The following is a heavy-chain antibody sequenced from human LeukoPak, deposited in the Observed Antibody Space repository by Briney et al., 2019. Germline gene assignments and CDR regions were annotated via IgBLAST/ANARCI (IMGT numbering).Heavy chain of an antibody. CDR2: INPNNGGT. CDR1: GYTFTVYY. J-gene: IGHJ5*02. V-gene: IGHV1-2*02. Sequence: ASVKVSSKASGYTFTVYYMHWVRQAPGQGLEWMGWINPNNGGTKYAQKFQGRVTMTRDTSISTAYMELRWLRSDDTAVYYCARDGPSNWLHPWGQGTLVTVAS. CDR3: ARDGPSNWLHP.